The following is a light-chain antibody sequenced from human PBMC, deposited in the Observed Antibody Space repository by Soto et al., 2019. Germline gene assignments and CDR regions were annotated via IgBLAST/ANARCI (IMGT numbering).Light chain of an antibody. CDR2: DVN. Sequence: QSVLTQPASVSGSPGQSITISCNGTSSDVGGYNYVSWYQQHQGKAPKLMIYDVNNRASGVSNRFSGSKSGNTASLTISGLQAEDEADYYCSSYTGSTTLEVFGGGTKLTVL. J-gene: IGLJ3*02. V-gene: IGLV2-14*01. CDR1: SSDVGGYNY. CDR3: SSYTGSTTLEV.